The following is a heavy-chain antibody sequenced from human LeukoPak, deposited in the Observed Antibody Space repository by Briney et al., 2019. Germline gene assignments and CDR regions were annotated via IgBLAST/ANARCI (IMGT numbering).Heavy chain of an antibody. V-gene: IGHV3-21*01. CDR2: ISSSSSYI. J-gene: IGHJ4*02. CDR1: GFTFDDYA. Sequence: GGSLRLSCAASGFTFDDYAMHWVRQAPGKGLEWVSSISSSSSYIYYADSVKGRFTISRDNAKNSLYLQMNSLRAEDTAVYYCARATVTTSWGQGTLVTVSS. CDR3: ARATVTTS. D-gene: IGHD4-17*01.